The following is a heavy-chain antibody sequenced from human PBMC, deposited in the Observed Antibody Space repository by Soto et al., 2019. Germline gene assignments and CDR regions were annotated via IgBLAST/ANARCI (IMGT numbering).Heavy chain of an antibody. Sequence: GGSLRLSCAASGFTFSSYAMIWVRQAPGKGLEWVSAISGSGGSTYYADSVKGRFTISRDNSKNTLYLQMNSLRAEDTAVYYSAKDGHWGSNKGNWCKPCRQGTLVTVSS. D-gene: IGHD3-16*01. CDR2: ISGSGGST. V-gene: IGHV3-23*01. J-gene: IGHJ5*02. CDR1: GFTFSSYA. CDR3: AKDGHWGSNKGNWCKP.